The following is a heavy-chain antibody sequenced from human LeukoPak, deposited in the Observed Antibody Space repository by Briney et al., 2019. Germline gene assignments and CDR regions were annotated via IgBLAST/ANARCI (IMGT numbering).Heavy chain of an antibody. CDR1: GFTFSSYS. D-gene: IGHD3-10*01. V-gene: IGHV3-7*01. CDR3: AKYSPMGDAFDI. J-gene: IGHJ3*02. CDR2: IKQDGSEK. Sequence: GGSLRLSCAASGFTFSSYSMNWVRQAPGKGLEWVANIKQDGSEKYYVDSVKGRFTISRDNSKNTLYLQMNRLRAEDTAAYYCAKYSPMGDAFDIWGQGTMVTVSS.